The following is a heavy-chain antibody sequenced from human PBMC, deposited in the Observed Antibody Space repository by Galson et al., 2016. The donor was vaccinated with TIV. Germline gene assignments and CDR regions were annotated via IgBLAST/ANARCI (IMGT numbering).Heavy chain of an antibody. CDR3: ARMPTKTFDFWSGYDNQFHMDG. CDR2: LSGYNGNT. J-gene: IGHJ6*03. V-gene: IGHV1-18*04. CDR1: GYTLSSYS. D-gene: IGHD3-3*01. Sequence: SVKVSCKASGYTLSSYSLNWVRQAPGQGLEWVGWLSGYNGNTNSAQKFQGRVTMTTDTSTNTAYMELRSLTSDDTAVYYCARMPTKTFDFWSGYDNQFHMDGGGKGTTVTVSS.